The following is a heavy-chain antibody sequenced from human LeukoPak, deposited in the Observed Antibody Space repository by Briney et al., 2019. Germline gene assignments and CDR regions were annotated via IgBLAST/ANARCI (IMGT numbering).Heavy chain of an antibody. V-gene: IGHV4-34*01. CDR2: INHSGST. CDR1: GGSFSGYY. D-gene: IGHD2-2*01. CDR3: AGTTEDCSSTSCYQYWFDP. Sequence: SETLSLTCAVYGGSFSGYYWSWIRQPPGKGLEWIGEINHSGSTNYNPSLKSRVTISVDTSKNQFSLKLNSVTAADTAVYYCAGTTEDCSSTSCYQYWFDPWGQGTLVTVSS. J-gene: IGHJ5*02.